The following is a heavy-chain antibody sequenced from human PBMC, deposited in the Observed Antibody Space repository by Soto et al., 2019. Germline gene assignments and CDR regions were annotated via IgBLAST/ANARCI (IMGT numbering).Heavy chain of an antibody. Sequence: SVKVSCNASGGTFSSYAISWVRQAPGQGLEWMGGIIANNGTTNYAQKLQGRVTMTTDASTSTAYMELRSLRSDDTAVYYCARSYRRYCSGGSCYSYYYYYMDVWGKGTTVTVSS. CDR3: ARSYRRYCSGGSCYSYYYYYMDV. CDR2: IIANNGTT. V-gene: IGHV1-69*05. CDR1: GGTFSSYA. D-gene: IGHD2-15*01. J-gene: IGHJ6*03.